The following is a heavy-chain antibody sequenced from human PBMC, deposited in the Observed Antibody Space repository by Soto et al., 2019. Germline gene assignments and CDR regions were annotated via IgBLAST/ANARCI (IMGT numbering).Heavy chain of an antibody. D-gene: IGHD3-16*02. CDR1: GFTFSSYA. J-gene: IGHJ4*02. CDR3: SKSLVGGVWGSCRPEDY. V-gene: IGHV3-23*01. CDR2: ISGSGGST. Sequence: EVQLLESGGGLVQPGGSLRLSCAASGFTFSSYAMSWVRQAPGKGLEWVSAISGSGGSTYYADSVKGRFTISRDNSKNTMYLQMNSLSAEDTAVYYCSKSLVGGVWGSCRPEDYWGQGTLVTVSS.